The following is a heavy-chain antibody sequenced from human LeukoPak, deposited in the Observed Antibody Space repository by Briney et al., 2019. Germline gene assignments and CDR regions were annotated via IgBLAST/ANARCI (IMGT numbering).Heavy chain of an antibody. Sequence: ASVTVSCKASRYSFTGYYIHWVRQAPGQGLEWMGWINPNSGATNYAQKFQDRVTMTRDTSISTAYMVLSRLRSDDTALYYCARDQNYYDTTSHYGIDYWGQGTLVTVSS. CDR2: INPNSGAT. J-gene: IGHJ4*02. D-gene: IGHD3-22*01. CDR3: ARDQNYYDTTSHYGIDY. V-gene: IGHV1-2*02. CDR1: RYSFTGYY.